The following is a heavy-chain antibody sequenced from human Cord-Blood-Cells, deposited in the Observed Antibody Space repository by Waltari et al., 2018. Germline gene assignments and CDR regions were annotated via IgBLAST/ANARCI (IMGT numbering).Heavy chain of an antibody. D-gene: IGHD1-26*01. CDR3: ARQEWELLFDY. Sequence: QLQLQESGPGLVKPSETLSLTCTVSGGSISSSSYYWGWIRQPPGKGLEWIGSIYYSGSTYYNPSLKRRVTISVDTSKNQFSLKLSSVTAADTAVYYCARQEWELLFDYWGQGTLVTVSS. CDR2: IYYSGST. CDR1: GGSISSSSYY. V-gene: IGHV4-39*07. J-gene: IGHJ4*02.